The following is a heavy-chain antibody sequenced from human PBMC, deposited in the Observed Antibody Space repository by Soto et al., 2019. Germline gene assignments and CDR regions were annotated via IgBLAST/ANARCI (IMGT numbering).Heavy chain of an antibody. CDR2: LNGSGGST. V-gene: IGHV3-23*01. CDR3: ARGVSAGKGSPPDY. J-gene: IGHJ4*02. D-gene: IGHD3-10*01. CDR1: GFNFSNYA. Sequence: GGSLRLSCAASGFNFSNYAMTWVRQPPGKGPEWVSGLNGSGGSTSSADAVKGRFAISRDNSKNTLYLQMNSLRDGDTAVYYCARGVSAGKGSPPDYWGQGT.